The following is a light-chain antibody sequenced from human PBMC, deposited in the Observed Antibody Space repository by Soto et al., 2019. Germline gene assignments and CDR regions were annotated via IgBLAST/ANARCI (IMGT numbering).Light chain of an antibody. Sequence: QSALTQPACVSGSHGQSITISCTGTSSDVGAYDYVSWYQQHPGKAPKFMLYEVSNRPSGLSDRFSGSKSGNTASLTISGLQAEDEADYYCSSFTTSKTWVFGGGTKLTVL. CDR2: EVS. CDR1: SSDVGAYDY. V-gene: IGLV2-14*01. J-gene: IGLJ3*02. CDR3: SSFTTSKTWV.